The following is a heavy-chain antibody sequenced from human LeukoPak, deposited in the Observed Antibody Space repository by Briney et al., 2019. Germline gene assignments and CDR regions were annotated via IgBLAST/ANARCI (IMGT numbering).Heavy chain of an antibody. J-gene: IGHJ5*02. D-gene: IGHD2-15*01. CDR1: GGSIRSYY. CDR3: ARGAPCSGGSCYSDWFDP. CDR2: IYYTGST. V-gene: IGHV4-59*01. Sequence: SETLSLTCTVSGGSIRSYYWSWIRQPPGKGLEWIGYIYYTGSTNYNPSLKSRVTISVDTSKNQFSLKLSSVTAADTAVYYCARGAPCSGGSCYSDWFDPWGQGTLVTVSS.